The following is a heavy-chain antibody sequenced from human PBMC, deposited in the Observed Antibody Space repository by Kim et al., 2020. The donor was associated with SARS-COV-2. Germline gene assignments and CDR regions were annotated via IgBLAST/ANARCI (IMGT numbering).Heavy chain of an antibody. CDR2: IWNDGINK. V-gene: IGHV3-33*01. CDR3: ACDQERSRYVDYGRYYY. J-gene: IGHJ6*01. CDR1: GFTFSSYG. Sequence: GGSLRLSCAASGFTFSSYGMHWVRQAPGKGLEWVAVIWNDGINKYDEYAAKGRFTFTRDNPKNTSYLYMNRRRPEDTAVDYYACDQERSRYVDYGRYYY. D-gene: IGHD3-9*01.